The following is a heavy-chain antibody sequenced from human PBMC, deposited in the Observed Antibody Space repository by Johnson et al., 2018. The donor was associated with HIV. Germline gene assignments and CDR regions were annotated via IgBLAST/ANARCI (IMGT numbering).Heavy chain of an antibody. Sequence: EVQLVESGGGVARPGGSLRLSCAASGFTVSSYWMSWVRQAPGPGLEWVANIKKDGSEKYYVDSVKGRFTISRDNAKNSLYLQMNSLRAADTAVYYCARAQGWELPGVAFDIWGQGTMVTVSS. CDR3: ARAQGWELPGVAFDI. CDR2: IKKDGSEK. J-gene: IGHJ3*02. CDR1: GFTVSSYW. D-gene: IGHD1-26*01. V-gene: IGHV3-7*05.